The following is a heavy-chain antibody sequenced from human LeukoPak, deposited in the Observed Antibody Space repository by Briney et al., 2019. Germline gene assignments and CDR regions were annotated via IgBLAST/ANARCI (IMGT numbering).Heavy chain of an antibody. Sequence: ASVTVSCKASGYTFTGYYVHWVRQAPGQGLEWMGRINPNSGGTNYAQKLQGRVTMTTDTSTSTAYMELRSLRSDDTAVYYCARVHGAAGTSWFDPWGQGTLVTVSS. CDR2: INPNSGGT. D-gene: IGHD6-13*01. CDR1: GYTFTGYY. V-gene: IGHV1-2*06. J-gene: IGHJ5*02. CDR3: ARVHGAAGTSWFDP.